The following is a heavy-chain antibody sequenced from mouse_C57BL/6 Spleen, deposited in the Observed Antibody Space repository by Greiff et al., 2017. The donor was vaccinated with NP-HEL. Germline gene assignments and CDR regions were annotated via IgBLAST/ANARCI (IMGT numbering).Heavy chain of an antibody. V-gene: IGHV1-22*01. CDR3: ARGGRGNYFDY. CDR1: GYTFTDYH. Sequence: EVQLQQSGPELVKPGASVKMSCKASGYTFTDYHMHWVKQSHGTSLAWIGYINPNTGGTSYNQKFKGKSTWTVNKSSSTAYMELRSLTSEDSAVYYCARGGRGNYFDYWGEGTTLTVSS. J-gene: IGHJ2*01. CDR2: INPNTGGT.